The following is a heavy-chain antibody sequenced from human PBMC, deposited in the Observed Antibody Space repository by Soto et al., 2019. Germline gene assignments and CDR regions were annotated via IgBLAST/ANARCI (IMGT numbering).Heavy chain of an antibody. CDR1: GYTFTSYG. D-gene: IGHD3-10*01. CDR2: VTAHNANT. V-gene: IGHV1-18*01. CDR3: ASVYLGSGRYHGNNDL. J-gene: IGHJ4*02. Sequence: ASVKVSCKASGYTFTSYGISWVRQAPGQGLEWMGWVTAHNANTNSAQKLQGRVTMTADTSTTTAYMELRSLRPDDTAVYYCASVYLGSGRYHGNNDLWGQGTLVTVS.